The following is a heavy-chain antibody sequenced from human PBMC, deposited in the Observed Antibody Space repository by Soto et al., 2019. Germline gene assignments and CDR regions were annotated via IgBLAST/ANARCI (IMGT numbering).Heavy chain of an antibody. D-gene: IGHD6-19*01. CDR3: AKEGALSGTPLFDS. Sequence: PGGSLRLSCAASGFIFSSYAMSWVRQAPGKGLGWVSGIRGGGDRSYYADSVKGRFTISRDNSKNTLYLQMNSLGAEDTAVYYCAKEGALSGTPLFDSWGQGTLVTVSS. V-gene: IGHV3-23*01. J-gene: IGHJ4*02. CDR2: IRGGGDRS. CDR1: GFIFSSYA.